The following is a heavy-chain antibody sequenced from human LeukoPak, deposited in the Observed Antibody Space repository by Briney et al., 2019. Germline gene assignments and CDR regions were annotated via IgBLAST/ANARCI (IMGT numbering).Heavy chain of an antibody. D-gene: IGHD3-10*01. CDR2: ISGSGGST. J-gene: IGHJ4*02. CDR3: AKDQYGSGSTTLDY. Sequence: GGSLRLSCTASGFMFSSYGMHWVRQAPGKGLEWVSAISGSGGSTYYADSVKGRFTISRDNSKNTLYLQMNSLRAEDTAVYYCAKDQYGSGSTTLDYWGQGTLVTVSS. V-gene: IGHV3-23*01. CDR1: GFMFSSYG.